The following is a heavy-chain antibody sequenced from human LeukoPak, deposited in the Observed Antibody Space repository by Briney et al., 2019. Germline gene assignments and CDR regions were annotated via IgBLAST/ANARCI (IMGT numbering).Heavy chain of an antibody. CDR3: ARDLDLDYGDNSFDY. CDR1: GFTFSNYW. J-gene: IGHJ4*02. Sequence: PGESLRLSCAASGFTFSNYWMSWVRQAPGKGLEWVANIKQDGSEKYYVDSVKGRFTISRDNAKSSLYLQMNSLKAEDTAVYYCARDLDLDYGDNSFDYWGQGTLVTVSS. CDR2: IKQDGSEK. D-gene: IGHD4-23*01. V-gene: IGHV3-7*03.